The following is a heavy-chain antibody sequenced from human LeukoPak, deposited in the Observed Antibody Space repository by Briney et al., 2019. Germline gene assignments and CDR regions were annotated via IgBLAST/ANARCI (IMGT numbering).Heavy chain of an antibody. CDR3: ATWAFYHSLDV. V-gene: IGHV3-43*02. J-gene: IGHJ6*02. CDR1: GFTFDAYA. CDR2: INKDGSAT. Sequence: GGSLRLSCEASGFTFDAYAMQWVRQAPGKGLEWVSLINKDGSATYYADSVKGRFTISRDNSKNSLYLQMNSLRSEDTALYYCATWAFYHSLDVWGQGTTVTVSS. D-gene: IGHD1-26*01.